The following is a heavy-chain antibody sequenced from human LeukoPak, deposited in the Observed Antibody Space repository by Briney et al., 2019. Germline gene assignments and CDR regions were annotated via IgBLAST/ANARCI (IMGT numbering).Heavy chain of an antibody. V-gene: IGHV1-24*01. J-gene: IGHJ4*02. CDR3: ARLMGGYSGYVYFDY. Sequence: GASVKVSCKVSGYTLTELSMHWVRQAPGKGLEWMGGFDPEDGETIYAQKFQGRVTMTEDTSTDTAYMELSSLRSDDTAVYYCARLMGGYSGYVYFDYWGQGTLVTVSS. CDR2: FDPEDGET. D-gene: IGHD5-12*01. CDR1: GYTLTELS.